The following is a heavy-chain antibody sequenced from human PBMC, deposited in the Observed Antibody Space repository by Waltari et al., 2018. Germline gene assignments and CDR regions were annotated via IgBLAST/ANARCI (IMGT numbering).Heavy chain of an antibody. V-gene: IGHV3-30*02. CDR1: GFTFINHG. D-gene: IGHD3-22*01. CDR2: SWPDEPTQ. Sequence: QVQLVESGGGVVQPGGSLRLSCAASGFTFINHGIHWVRQAPGKGRGWGAFSWPDEPTQHYADSVQGRFTISRDNSKNTVFWQMNSLRTEDTAVYYCAKGPDSSGYYSNWFDPWGQGILVTVSS. CDR3: AKGPDSSGYYSNWFDP. J-gene: IGHJ5*02.